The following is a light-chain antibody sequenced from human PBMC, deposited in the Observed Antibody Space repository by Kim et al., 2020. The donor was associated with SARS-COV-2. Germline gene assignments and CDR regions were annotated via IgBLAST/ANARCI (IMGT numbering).Light chain of an antibody. J-gene: IGKJ1*01. CDR3: QQYNSYSWT. Sequence: DIQMTQSPATLSASVGDRVTMTCRASQSINNWLAWYQQKPGKAPKVLVYDASSLDSGVPSRFSGSGSGTEFTLTISSLQPDDFATYYCQQYNSYSWTFGQGTKLEIK. CDR1: QSINNW. V-gene: IGKV1-5*01. CDR2: DAS.